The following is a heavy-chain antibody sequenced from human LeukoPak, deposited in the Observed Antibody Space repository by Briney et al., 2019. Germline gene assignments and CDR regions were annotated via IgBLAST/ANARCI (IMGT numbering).Heavy chain of an antibody. CDR3: ARVSSGSYYFDS. D-gene: IGHD1-26*01. Sequence: SETLSLTCAISGGSISSSNWWSWVRQPPGKGLEWIGEIYHSGSTNYSPSLKSRVTISVDKSKNQFSLKVTSVTAADTAVYYCARVSSGSYYFDSWGQGTLVTVSS. CDR2: IYHSGST. CDR1: GGSISSSNW. V-gene: IGHV4-4*02. J-gene: IGHJ4*02.